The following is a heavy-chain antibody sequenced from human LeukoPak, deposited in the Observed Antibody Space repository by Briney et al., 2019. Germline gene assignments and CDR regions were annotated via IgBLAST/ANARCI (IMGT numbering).Heavy chain of an antibody. V-gene: IGHV1-69*06. CDR3: ARDAVYAIGILWFDP. Sequence: SVKVSCKASGGTFSSYAISWVRQAPGQGLEWMGGIIPIFGTANYAQKFQGRVTITADKSTSTAYMELSSLRSEDTAVYYCARDAVYAIGILWFDPWGQGTLVTVSS. CDR2: IIPIFGTA. CDR1: GGTFSSYA. J-gene: IGHJ5*02. D-gene: IGHD2-8*01.